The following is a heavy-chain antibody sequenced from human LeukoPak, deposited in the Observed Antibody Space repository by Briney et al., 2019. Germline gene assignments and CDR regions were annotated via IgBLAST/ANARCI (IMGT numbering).Heavy chain of an antibody. V-gene: IGHV3-23*01. D-gene: IGHD2-21*01. CDR2: ISGSGGST. Sequence: GGSLRLSCAASGFTFSSYAMSWVRQAPGKGLEWVSAISGSGGSTYYADSVKGRFTISRDNSKNTLYLQMNSLRAEDTAVYYCSVVVNAIPEFDYWGQGTLVTVSS. CDR1: GFTFSSYA. J-gene: IGHJ4*02. CDR3: SVVVNAIPEFDY.